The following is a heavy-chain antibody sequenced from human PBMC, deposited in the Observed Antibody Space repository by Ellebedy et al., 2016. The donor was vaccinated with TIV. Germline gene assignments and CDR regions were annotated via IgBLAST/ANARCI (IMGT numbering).Heavy chain of an antibody. CDR2: INHSGST. J-gene: IGHJ6*03. Sequence: SETLSLTXAVYGGSFSGYYWSWIRQPPGKGLEWIGEINHSGSTNYNPSLKSRVTISVDTSKNQFSLKLSSVTAADTAVYYCARKGGESSSRLPPYYYYMDVWGKGTTVTVSS. CDR1: GGSFSGYY. D-gene: IGHD6-13*01. V-gene: IGHV4-34*01. CDR3: ARKGGESSSRLPPYYYYMDV.